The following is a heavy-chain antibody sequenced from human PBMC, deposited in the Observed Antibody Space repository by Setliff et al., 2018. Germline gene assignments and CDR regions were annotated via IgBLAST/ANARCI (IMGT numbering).Heavy chain of an antibody. CDR2: VYYSGAA. V-gene: IGHV4-61*01. Sequence: PSETLSLTCAVSGFSISSGYYWGWIRQPPGKGLEFIGYVYYSGAAKYDPSLKSRVTMSVDTSKTQFSLKLNSMTTADTAVYYCARGGTYRYFDYWGQGTLVTVSS. J-gene: IGHJ4*02. CDR3: ARGGTYRYFDY. CDR1: GFSISSGYY.